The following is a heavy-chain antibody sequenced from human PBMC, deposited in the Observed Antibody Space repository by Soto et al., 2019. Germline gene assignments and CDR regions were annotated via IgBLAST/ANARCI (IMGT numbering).Heavy chain of an antibody. CDR2: MYYSGST. Sequence: QVQLQESGPGLAKPSETLSLTCTVSGGSISSYYWNWIRQSPGKGLEWIGYMYYSGSTEYNPSLKSRVTISLDTSKNQFSLNLRSVTAADTAVYYCARGTVLVVAANKYTDAFDFWGQGTMVTVSS. V-gene: IGHV4-59*01. CDR1: GGSISSYY. J-gene: IGHJ3*01. CDR3: ARGTVLVVAANKYTDAFDF. D-gene: IGHD2-15*01.